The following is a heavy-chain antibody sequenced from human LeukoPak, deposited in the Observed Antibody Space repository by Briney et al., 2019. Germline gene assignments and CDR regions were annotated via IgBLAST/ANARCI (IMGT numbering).Heavy chain of an antibody. CDR3: AKNGAAGSSTSWNDY. Sequence: PGGSLRLSCAGSGFTFRSYAMSWVRQAPGKGLEWVSAISDSGDGTYYADSVKARFTISRDNSKNTLYLQMNSLRAEDTAVYYCAKNGAAGSSTSWNDYWGQGTLVTVSS. CDR2: ISDSGDGT. V-gene: IGHV3-23*01. D-gene: IGHD2-2*01. CDR1: GFTFRSYA. J-gene: IGHJ4*02.